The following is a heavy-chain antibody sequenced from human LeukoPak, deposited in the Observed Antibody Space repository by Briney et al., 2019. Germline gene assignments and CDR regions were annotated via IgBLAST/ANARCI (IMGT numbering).Heavy chain of an antibody. J-gene: IGHJ4*02. Sequence: QPGRSLRLSCAASGFTFSSYAMHWVRQAPGKGLEWVAVISYDGSNKYYADSVKGRFTISRDNSKNTLYLQMNSLRAEDTAVYYCARDESVTTWFDYWGQGTLVTVSS. CDR2: ISYDGSNK. CDR1: GFTFSSYA. CDR3: ARDESVTTWFDY. D-gene: IGHD4-17*01. V-gene: IGHV3-30-3*01.